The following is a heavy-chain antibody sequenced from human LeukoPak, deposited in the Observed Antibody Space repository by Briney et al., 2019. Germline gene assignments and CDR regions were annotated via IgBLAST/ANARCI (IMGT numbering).Heavy chain of an antibody. V-gene: IGHV3-23*01. D-gene: IGHD6-6*01. Sequence: TGGSLRLSCAASGFTFSSYAMSWVRQAPGKGLEWVSAISGSGGSTYYADSVKGRFTISRDNSKNTLYLQMNSLRAEDTAVYYCAKLSSSSSGVDYWGHRTLVTVSS. CDR2: ISGSGGST. CDR3: AKLSSSSSGVDY. J-gene: IGHJ4*01. CDR1: GFTFSSYA.